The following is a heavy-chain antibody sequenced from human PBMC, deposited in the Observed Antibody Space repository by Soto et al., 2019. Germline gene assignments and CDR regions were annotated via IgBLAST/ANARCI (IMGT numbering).Heavy chain of an antibody. J-gene: IGHJ4*02. CDR3: ARYTPDHFDY. CDR2: IYYSGST. V-gene: IGHV4-31*03. Sequence: SETLSLTCTVSGGSISSGGYYWSWIRQHPGKGLEWIGYIYYSGSTYYNPSLKSRVTISVDTSKNQFSLKLSSVTAADTAVYYCARYTPDHFDYWGQGTLVTVSS. CDR1: GGSISSGGYY.